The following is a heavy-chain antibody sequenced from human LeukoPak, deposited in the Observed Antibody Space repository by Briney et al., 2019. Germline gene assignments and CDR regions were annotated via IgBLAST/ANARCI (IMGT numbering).Heavy chain of an antibody. Sequence: GGSLRLSCAASGFTFSSYSMNWVRQAPGKGLEWVSSISSSSSYIYYADSVKGRFTISRDNAKNSLYLQMNSLRAEDTALYYCAKGHCSGGSCSEYDAFDIWGQGTMVTVSS. V-gene: IGHV3-21*04. CDR1: GFTFSSYS. D-gene: IGHD2-15*01. CDR2: ISSSSSYI. J-gene: IGHJ3*02. CDR3: AKGHCSGGSCSEYDAFDI.